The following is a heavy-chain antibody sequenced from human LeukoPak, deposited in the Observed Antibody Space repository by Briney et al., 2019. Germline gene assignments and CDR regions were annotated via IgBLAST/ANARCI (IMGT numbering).Heavy chain of an antibody. CDR3: AREADDGVYYFDY. V-gene: IGHV3-7*01. CDR1: GFTFTTYW. CDR2: IKQDGSGK. D-gene: IGHD5-24*01. J-gene: IGHJ4*02. Sequence: GGSLRLSCAASGFTFTTYWMSWVRQAPGKGLEWVANIKQDGSGKYYVDSVKGRFTISRDNAKNSLYLQMNSLRAEDTAVYYCAREADDGVYYFDYWGQGTLVTVSS.